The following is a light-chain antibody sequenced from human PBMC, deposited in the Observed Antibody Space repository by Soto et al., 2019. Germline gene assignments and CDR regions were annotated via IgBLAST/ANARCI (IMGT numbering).Light chain of an antibody. CDR3: PPLNGYQLA. Sequence: DIQLTQSPSFLSASVGDTVTITCRASQGMSTYLAWYQQKPGKVPKLLIRSASTLQSGVPPRFSGGGSGTEFTLTISTLQPDDSGIYFCPPLNGYQLAFGGGTNVEIK. CDR2: SAS. J-gene: IGKJ4*01. V-gene: IGKV1-9*01. CDR1: QGMSTY.